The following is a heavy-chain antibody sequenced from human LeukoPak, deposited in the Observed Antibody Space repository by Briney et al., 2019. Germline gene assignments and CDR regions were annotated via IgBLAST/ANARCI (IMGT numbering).Heavy chain of an antibody. D-gene: IGHD4-23*01. CDR2: INHNGTT. CDR3: ARDRATVVTPFRGWFDP. J-gene: IGHJ5*02. V-gene: IGHV4-34*01. Sequence: SETLSLTCAAYGGSFNNSYWTWIRQSPGKGLEWIGVINHNGTTRYNKPLKSRVTISIDTSKNQFSLKLYAVTAADTAVYYCARDRATVVTPFRGWFDPWGQGTLVTVSS. CDR1: GGSFNNSY.